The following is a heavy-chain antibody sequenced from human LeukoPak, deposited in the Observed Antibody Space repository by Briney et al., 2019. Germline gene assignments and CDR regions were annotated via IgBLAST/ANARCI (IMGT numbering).Heavy chain of an antibody. CDR1: GFTFSSYA. CDR3: AKGYCASTTCYSLFDP. CDR2: VSGSAGST. D-gene: IGHD2-2*01. V-gene: IGHV3-23*01. J-gene: IGHJ5*02. Sequence: GGSLRLSCAASGFTFSSYAMSWVRQAPGKGLEWVSAVSGSAGSTFYADSVKGRFTISRDNSMNTLYLQMNSLRAEDTAVYYCAKGYCASTTCYSLFDPWGQGTLVTVSS.